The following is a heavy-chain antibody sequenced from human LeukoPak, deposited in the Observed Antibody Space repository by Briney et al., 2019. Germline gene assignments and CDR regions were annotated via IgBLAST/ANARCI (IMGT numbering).Heavy chain of an antibody. D-gene: IGHD2-15*01. Sequence: GGSLRLSCAASGFTFSSYAMHWVRQAPGKGLEWVAVISYDGSNKYYADSVKGRFTISRDNSKNTLYLQMNSLRAEDTAVYYCASNPQVAATLGDYWGQGTLVTVSS. J-gene: IGHJ4*02. V-gene: IGHV3-30-3*01. CDR3: ASNPQVAATLGDY. CDR1: GFTFSSYA. CDR2: ISYDGSNK.